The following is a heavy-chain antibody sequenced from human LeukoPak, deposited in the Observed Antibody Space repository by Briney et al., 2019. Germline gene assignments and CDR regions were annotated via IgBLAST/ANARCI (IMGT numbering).Heavy chain of an antibody. CDR2: IYYSGST. Sequence: SETLSLTYTVSGGSISSYYWSWIRQPPGKGQEWIGYIYYSGSTNYNPSLKSRVTISVDTSKNQFSLKLSSVTAADTAVYYCARSYSSSWWWFDPWGQGTLVTVSS. V-gene: IGHV4-59*08. CDR1: GGSISSYY. J-gene: IGHJ5*02. D-gene: IGHD6-13*01. CDR3: ARSYSSSWWWFDP.